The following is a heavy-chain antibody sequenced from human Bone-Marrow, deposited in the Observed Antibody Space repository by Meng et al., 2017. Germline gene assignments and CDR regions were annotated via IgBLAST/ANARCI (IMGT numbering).Heavy chain of an antibody. D-gene: IGHD1-26*01. CDR3: ARDLNAGRILVS. Sequence: QAQLQESGPGLVKPSQTLSLTCTVSGGSLSSGEYYWTWIRQPPGKGLEWIGYIYYSGSTYYNPSLNSRLTISVDTSKNQFSLKLSSVTAADTAVYYCARDLNAGRILVSWGQGTLVTVSS. J-gene: IGHJ5*02. CDR2: IYYSGST. V-gene: IGHV4-30-4*01. CDR1: GGSLSSGEYY.